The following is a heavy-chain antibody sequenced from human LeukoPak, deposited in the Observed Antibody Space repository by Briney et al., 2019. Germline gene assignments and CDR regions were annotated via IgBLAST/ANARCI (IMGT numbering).Heavy chain of an antibody. V-gene: IGHV4-59*01. CDR2: IYYSGST. Sequence: PPETLSLTCTVSGGSISSYYWSWIRQPPGKGLEWIGYIYYSGSTNYNPSLKSRVTISVDTSKNQFSLKLSSVTAADTAVYYCARARVLRFLEWLPNWFDPWGQGALVTVSS. J-gene: IGHJ5*02. D-gene: IGHD3-3*01. CDR3: ARARVLRFLEWLPNWFDP. CDR1: GGSISSYY.